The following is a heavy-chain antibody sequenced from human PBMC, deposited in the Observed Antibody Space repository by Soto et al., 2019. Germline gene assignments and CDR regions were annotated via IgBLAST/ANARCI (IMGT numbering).Heavy chain of an antibody. CDR1: GFMISRYW. CDR3: ARLPGSQTIYDN. Sequence: GGSLRLSCAASGFMISRYWMSWVRQAPGKGLEWVATIKYDGSEKYYVDSVRGRFTISRDNAKNSLYLQMASLRGEDTAVYYCARLPGSQTIYDNWGQGTLVTVSS. V-gene: IGHV3-7*05. D-gene: IGHD2-2*01. J-gene: IGHJ4*02. CDR2: IKYDGSEK.